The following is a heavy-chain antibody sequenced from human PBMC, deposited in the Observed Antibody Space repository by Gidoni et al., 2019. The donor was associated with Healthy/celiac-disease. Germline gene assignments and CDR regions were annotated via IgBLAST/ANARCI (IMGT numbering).Heavy chain of an antibody. D-gene: IGHD3-22*01. CDR2: IRGSGGST. Sequence: EVQLLESGGGLVQPGGSLRLACAASGFTFSSYARSWVRQAPGKGLEWVSAIRGSGGSTYYADSVKGRFTISRDNSKNTLYLQMNSLRAEDTAVYYCAKVEGSIVVITTPFDYWGQGTLVTVSS. J-gene: IGHJ4*02. CDR3: AKVEGSIVVITTPFDY. V-gene: IGHV3-23*01. CDR1: GFTFSSYA.